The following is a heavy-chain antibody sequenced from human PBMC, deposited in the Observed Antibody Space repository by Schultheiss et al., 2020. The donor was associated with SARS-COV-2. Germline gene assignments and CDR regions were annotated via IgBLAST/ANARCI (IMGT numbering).Heavy chain of an antibody. D-gene: IGHD7-27*01. CDR2: IYYSGST. J-gene: IGHJ2*01. V-gene: IGHV4-31*03. CDR3: ARDPGRTGDLSGWYFDL. CDR1: GGSISSGGYY. Sequence: SETLSLTCTVSGGSISSGGYYWSWIRQHPGKGLEWIGYIYYSGSTYYNPSLKSRVTISVDTSKNQFSLKLSSVTAADTAVYYCARDPGRTGDLSGWYFDLWGRGALGTVAS.